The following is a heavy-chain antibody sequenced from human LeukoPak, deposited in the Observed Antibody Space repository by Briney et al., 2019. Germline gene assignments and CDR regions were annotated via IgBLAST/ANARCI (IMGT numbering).Heavy chain of an antibody. CDR1: GGSISSYY. CDR3: ARGVVPAAMDWYFDL. D-gene: IGHD2-2*01. J-gene: IGHJ2*01. CDR2: IYTSGST. V-gene: IGHV4-4*07. Sequence: PSETLSLTCTVSGGSISSYYWSWIRQPAGKGLEWIGRIYTSGSTNYNPSLKSRVTISVDTSKNQFSLKLSFVTAADTAVYYCARGVVPAAMDWYFDLWGRGTLVTVSS.